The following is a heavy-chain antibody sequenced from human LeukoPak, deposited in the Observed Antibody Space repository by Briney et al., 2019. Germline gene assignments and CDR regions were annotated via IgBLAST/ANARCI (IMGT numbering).Heavy chain of an antibody. CDR3: VRETMWSFDY. D-gene: IGHD3-10*01. V-gene: IGHV3-7*03. Sequence: PGGSLRLSCAASGFSFGGYWMTWVRQAPGKGLEWVAIMKSDGNEEYYVDSVKGRFTIFRDNTKYSLYLQTNNLRAEDTAVYYCVRETMWSFDYWGQGSLVTVSS. CDR1: GFSFGGYW. J-gene: IGHJ4*02. CDR2: MKSDGNEE.